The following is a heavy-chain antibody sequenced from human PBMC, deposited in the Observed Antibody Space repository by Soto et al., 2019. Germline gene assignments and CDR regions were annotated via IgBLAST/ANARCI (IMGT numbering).Heavy chain of an antibody. CDR3: ARDPGGDFWSGSTYTGGWFDP. CDR1: GFTFSSYG. CDR2: IWYDGSNK. Sequence: GGSLRLSCAASGFTFSSYGMHWVRQAPGKGLEWVAVIWYDGSNKYYADSVKGRFTISRDNSKNTLYLQMNSLRAEDTAVYYCARDPGGDFWSGSTYTGGWFDPWGQGTLVTVSS. D-gene: IGHD3-3*01. J-gene: IGHJ5*02. V-gene: IGHV3-33*01.